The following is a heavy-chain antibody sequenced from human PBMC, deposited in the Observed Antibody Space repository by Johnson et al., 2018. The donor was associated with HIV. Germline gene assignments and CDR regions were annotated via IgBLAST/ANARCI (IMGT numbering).Heavy chain of an antibody. D-gene: IGHD2-21*02. CDR3: ARGGGAYCGGDCLRTFDI. CDR2: LYSGGDI. V-gene: IGHV3-66*01. J-gene: IGHJ3*02. CDR1: GFTFSDYY. Sequence: EVQLVESGGGLVQPGGSLRLSCAASGFTFSDYYMSRIRQAPGKGLEWVAVLYSGGDIYYADSVKGRFIIPRDNSKSTLYLQLNSLRAEDTGIYYCARGGGAYCGGDCLRTFDIWGQGTMVTVSP.